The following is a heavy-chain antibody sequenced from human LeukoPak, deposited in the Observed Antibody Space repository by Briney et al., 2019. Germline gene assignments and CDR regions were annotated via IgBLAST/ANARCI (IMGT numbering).Heavy chain of an antibody. J-gene: IGHJ4*02. CDR2: INHSGST. D-gene: IGHD6-13*01. CDR3: AKDSKIPQQPLDY. Sequence: SETLSLTCAVYGGFISGYYWTWIRQPPGKGLEWIGEINHSGSTNYNPSLKSRVTISVDTSKHQFSLKLSSVTAADTAVYYCAKDSKIPQQPLDYWGQGTVVTVSS. V-gene: IGHV4-34*01. CDR1: GGFISGYY.